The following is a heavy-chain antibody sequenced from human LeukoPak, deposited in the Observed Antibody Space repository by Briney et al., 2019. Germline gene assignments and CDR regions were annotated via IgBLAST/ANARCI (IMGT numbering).Heavy chain of an antibody. CDR1: GFTFSSFA. CDR3: ARRAGSNWYMDY. D-gene: IGHD6-13*01. V-gene: IGHV3-64*01. Sequence: GGSLRLSCAASGFTFSSFAMHWVRQAPGKGLEYVSAISSNGGSTYYANSVKGRFTISRDNSKNTLYPQMGSLRVEDMAVYYCARRAGSNWYMDYWGQGTLVTVSS. CDR2: ISSNGGST. J-gene: IGHJ4*02.